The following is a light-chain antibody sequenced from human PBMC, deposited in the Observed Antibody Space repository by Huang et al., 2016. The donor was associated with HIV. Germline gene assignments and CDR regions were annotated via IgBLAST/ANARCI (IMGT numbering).Light chain of an antibody. Sequence: AIQMTQSPSSLSASVGDRVTITCRASQGITDDLAWYQQKPGKAPNLLISGASTLRSGVPSRCSGSGSGTDFTLTISSLQPEDYATYYCLQDHNYPRTFGQGTKVEI. CDR3: LQDHNYPRT. CDR2: GAS. CDR1: QGITDD. J-gene: IGKJ1*01. V-gene: IGKV1-6*01.